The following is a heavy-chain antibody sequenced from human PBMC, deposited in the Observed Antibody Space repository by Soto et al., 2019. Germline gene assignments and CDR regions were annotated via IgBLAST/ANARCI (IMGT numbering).Heavy chain of an antibody. CDR3: ARANTRAWAVTYPRGYYGLDV. V-gene: IGHV4-38-2*01. D-gene: IGHD2-21*02. CDR1: GYSISSGYY. CDR2: IYHSDII. J-gene: IGHJ6*02. Sequence: SETLSLTCAVSGYSISSGYYWGWIRQHTGKELEGIGSIYHSDIINHNPSLTSRVTISVDTSKNQFSLRLSSVTAADSAVYYCARANTRAWAVTYPRGYYGLDVWGRGTTVTVSS.